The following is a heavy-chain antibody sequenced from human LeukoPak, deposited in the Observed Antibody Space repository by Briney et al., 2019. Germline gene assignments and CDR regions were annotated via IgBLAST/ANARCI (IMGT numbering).Heavy chain of an antibody. V-gene: IGHV3-53*01. CDR2: IYIGGST. Sequence: PGGSLRLSCAASGFTVSNSYMTWVRQAPGKGLEWVSTIYIGGSTYYADSAKGRFTISRDTSKNTFYLQMNSLRAEDTAVYYCARDRAVPGRGYYFDCWGQGTLVTVSS. D-gene: IGHD6-19*01. J-gene: IGHJ4*02. CDR3: ARDRAVPGRGYYFDC. CDR1: GFTVSNSY.